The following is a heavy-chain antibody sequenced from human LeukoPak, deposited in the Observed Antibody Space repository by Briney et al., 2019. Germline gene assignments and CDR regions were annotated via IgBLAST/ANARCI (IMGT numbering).Heavy chain of an antibody. J-gene: IGHJ5*02. CDR1: GVTFSSYA. V-gene: IGHV1-69*04. Sequence: SVKVSCKASGVTFSSYAISWVRQAPGQGLEWMGRIIPILGIANYAQKFQGRVTITADKSTSTAYMELSSLRSEATAVYYCARVSCSSTSCYTVGWFDPWGQGTLVTVSS. CDR2: IIPILGIA. D-gene: IGHD2-2*02. CDR3: ARVSCSSTSCYTVGWFDP.